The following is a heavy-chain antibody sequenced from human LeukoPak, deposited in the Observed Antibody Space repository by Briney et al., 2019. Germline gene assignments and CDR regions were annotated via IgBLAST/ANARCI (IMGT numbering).Heavy chain of an antibody. CDR1: GFTFSSYA. D-gene: IGHD2-2*01. CDR3: ARGPRYCSSTSCYVNWFDP. Sequence: GRSLRLSCAASGFTFSSYAMHWVRQAPGKGLEWVAVISYDGSNKYYADSVKGRFTISRDNSKNTLYLQMNSLRAEDTAVYYCARGPRYCSSTSCYVNWFDPWGQGTLVTVPS. J-gene: IGHJ5*02. CDR2: ISYDGSNK. V-gene: IGHV3-30*04.